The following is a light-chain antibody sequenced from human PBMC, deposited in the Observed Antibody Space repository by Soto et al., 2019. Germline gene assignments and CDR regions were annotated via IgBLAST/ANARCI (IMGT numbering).Light chain of an antibody. J-gene: IGLJ2*01. Sequence: QSALTQPASVSGSPGQSITISCTGTSSDVCGYNYVSWYQQHPGQAPKLMIYDVSNRPSGVSNRFSGSKSGNTASLTISGLQAEDEADYYCCSYTSSSPPVGFGGGTKLTVL. CDR3: CSYTSSSPPVG. CDR2: DVS. V-gene: IGLV2-14*03. CDR1: SSDVCGYNY.